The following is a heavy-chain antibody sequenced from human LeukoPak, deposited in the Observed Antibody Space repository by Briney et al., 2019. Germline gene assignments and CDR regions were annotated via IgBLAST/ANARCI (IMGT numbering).Heavy chain of an antibody. D-gene: IGHD4-17*01. V-gene: IGHV7-4-1*01. Sequence: ASVKVSCKASGYTFTSYAMNWVRQAPGQGLEWMGWINTNTGNPTYARGFTGRFVFSLDTSVSTAYLQICSLKAEDTAVYYCARQGTLYGDYYYYGMDVWGKGTTVTVSS. CDR1: GYTFTSYA. J-gene: IGHJ6*04. CDR2: INTNTGNP. CDR3: ARQGTLYGDYYYYGMDV.